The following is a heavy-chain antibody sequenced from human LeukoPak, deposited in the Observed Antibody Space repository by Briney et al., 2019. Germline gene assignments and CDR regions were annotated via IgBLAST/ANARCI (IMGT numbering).Heavy chain of an antibody. J-gene: IGHJ6*02. Sequence: GGSLRLSCAASGFTFSSYGMHWVRQAPGKGLEWVAVISYDGSNKYYADSVKGRFTISRDNSKNTLYLQMNSLRAEDTAVYYCARSSHQVRFSGWYEPYYYYGMDVWGQGTTVTVSS. CDR3: ARSSHQVRFSGWYEPYYYYGMDV. CDR1: GFTFSSYG. CDR2: ISYDGSNK. D-gene: IGHD6-19*01. V-gene: IGHV3-30*03.